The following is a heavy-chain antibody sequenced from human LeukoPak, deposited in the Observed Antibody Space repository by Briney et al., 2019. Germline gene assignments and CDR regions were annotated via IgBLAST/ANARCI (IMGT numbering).Heavy chain of an antibody. CDR3: ARGVGATSAL. V-gene: IGHV4-59*01. J-gene: IGHJ4*02. CDR2: IYYSGST. D-gene: IGHD1-26*01. Sequence: PSETLSLTCTASGGSISSYYWSWIRQPPGKGLEWIGYIYYSGSTNYNPSLKSRVTISVDTSKNQFSLKLSSVTAADTAVYYCARGVGATSALWGQGTLVTVSS. CDR1: GGSISSYY.